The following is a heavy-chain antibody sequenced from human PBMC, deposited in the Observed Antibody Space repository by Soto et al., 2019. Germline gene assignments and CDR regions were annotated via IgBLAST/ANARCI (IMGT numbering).Heavy chain of an antibody. CDR2: MYNTGST. V-gene: IGHV4-59*12. J-gene: IGHJ3*01. D-gene: IGHD2-15*01. CDR3: ARGCSSCLIGFDV. CDR1: GGAIKGYY. Sequence: SETLSLTFTGSGGAIKGYYWSWIRQPPGKGLEWIGYMYNTGSTVYNPSFKSRVNISLDKSKNHFSLNLDSVTAADTAVYFCARGCSSCLIGFDVWGPGTMVT.